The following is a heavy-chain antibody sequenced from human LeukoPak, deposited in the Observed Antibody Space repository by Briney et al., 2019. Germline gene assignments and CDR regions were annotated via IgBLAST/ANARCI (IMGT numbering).Heavy chain of an antibody. CDR3: ARGGISIFGVVIYMDV. Sequence: ETLSLTCTVSGSSISNYYWGWIRQAPGKGLEWVASIKEDGSEEYYVDSVKGRFTISRDNAKNSLSLQMNSLRVEDTALYYCARGGISIFGVVIYMDVWGKGTTVTVSS. J-gene: IGHJ6*03. D-gene: IGHD3-3*01. CDR1: GSSISNYY. CDR2: IKEDGSEE. V-gene: IGHV3-7*03.